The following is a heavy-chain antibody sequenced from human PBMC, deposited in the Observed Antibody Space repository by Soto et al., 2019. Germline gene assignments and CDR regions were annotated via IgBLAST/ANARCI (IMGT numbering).Heavy chain of an antibody. Sequence: GGSLRLSCAASGFTFSSYAMPWVRQAPGKGLEWVAVISYDGSNKYYADSVNGRFTISRDNSKNTLYLQMNSLRAEDTAVYYCARCLLEWLLDDYYYYYGMDVWGQGTAVTVSS. V-gene: IGHV3-30-3*01. CDR1: GFTFSSYA. J-gene: IGHJ6*02. D-gene: IGHD3-3*01. CDR3: ARCLLEWLLDDYYYYYGMDV. CDR2: ISYDGSNK.